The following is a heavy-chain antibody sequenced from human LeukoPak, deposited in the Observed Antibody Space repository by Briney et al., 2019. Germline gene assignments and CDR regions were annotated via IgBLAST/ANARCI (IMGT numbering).Heavy chain of an antibody. CDR3: ASGWLRFTSDY. Sequence: GGSLRLSCAASGFTFSSYWMSWVRQAPGKGLEWVANIKQGGSEKYYVDSVKGRFTIPRDNAKNSLYLQMNSLRAEDTAVYYCASGWLRFTSDYWGQGTLVTVSS. V-gene: IGHV3-7*01. D-gene: IGHD5-12*01. J-gene: IGHJ4*02. CDR1: GFTFSSYW. CDR2: IKQGGSEK.